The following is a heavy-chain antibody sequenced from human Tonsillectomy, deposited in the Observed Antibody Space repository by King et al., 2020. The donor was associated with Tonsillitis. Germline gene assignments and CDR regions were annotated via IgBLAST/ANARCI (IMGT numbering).Heavy chain of an antibody. CDR3: ARAGLPAAIAGPFDF. CDR2: VIPLFGTA. D-gene: IGHD2-2*01. CDR1: GGSFRNYA. V-gene: IGHV1-69*01. J-gene: IGHJ3*01. Sequence: QLVGSGDEVEKPGSSVKVSCQASGGSFRNYAINWVRQGPGQGLEWMGGVIPLFGTANYAQKFQGRVTITADEFSSTAYMDLSSLTSEDTAVYYCARAGLPAAIAGPFDFWGQGTMVSVSS.